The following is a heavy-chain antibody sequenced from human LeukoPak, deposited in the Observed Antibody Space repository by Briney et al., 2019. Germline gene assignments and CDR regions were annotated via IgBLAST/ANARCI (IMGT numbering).Heavy chain of an antibody. J-gene: IGHJ4*02. CDR2: MNPNSGNT. Sequence: ASAKVSCKASGYTFTSYDINWVRQATGQGLEWMGWMNPNSGNTGYAQKFQGRVTMTRNTSISTAYMELSSLRSEDTAVYYCARGPAGYYDSSGYGYWGQGTLVTVSS. V-gene: IGHV1-8*01. D-gene: IGHD3-22*01. CDR1: GYTFTSYD. CDR3: ARGPAGYYDSSGYGY.